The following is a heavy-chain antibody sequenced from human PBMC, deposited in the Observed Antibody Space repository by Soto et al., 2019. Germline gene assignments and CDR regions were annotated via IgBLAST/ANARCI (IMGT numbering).Heavy chain of an antibody. Sequence: GGSLRLSCAASGFTFSSYGMHWVRQAPGKGLEWVAVIWYDGSNKYYADSVKGRFTISRDNSKNTLYLQMNSLRAEDTAVYYCARGGPAAAGSYYYYYGVDVWGQGTTVTVSS. D-gene: IGHD6-13*01. J-gene: IGHJ6*02. CDR2: IWYDGSNK. V-gene: IGHV3-33*01. CDR1: GFTFSSYG. CDR3: ARGGPAAAGSYYYYYGVDV.